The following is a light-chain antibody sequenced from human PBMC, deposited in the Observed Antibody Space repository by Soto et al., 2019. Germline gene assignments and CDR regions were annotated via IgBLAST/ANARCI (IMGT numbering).Light chain of an antibody. J-gene: IGKJ4*01. CDR2: AAS. Sequence: IQMTHSPSSLSASVGDRVTITCRASQGVSSYLAWYQQKPGKAPKLLIYAASTLQSGVPSRFSGSGSGTDFTLTISSLQPEDFATYYCQQISSYPLTFGGGTKVDIK. CDR1: QGVSSY. V-gene: IGKV1-9*01. CDR3: QQISSYPLT.